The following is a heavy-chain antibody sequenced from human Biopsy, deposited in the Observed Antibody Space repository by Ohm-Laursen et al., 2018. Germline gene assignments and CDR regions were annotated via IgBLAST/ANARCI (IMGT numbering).Heavy chain of an antibody. CDR1: GFTFRVYA. J-gene: IGHJ6*02. D-gene: IGHD1-26*01. CDR3: ARDPIVGSKADGMDV. CDR2: IWYDGSSE. V-gene: IGHV3-33*01. Sequence: SSLRLSCSASGFTFRVYAMHWVRQAPGKGLEWVAIIWYDGSSEYYADSVKGRFTISRDNSKNTVYLQMNSLRVEDTAVYYCARDPIVGSKADGMDVWGQGTTVTVSS.